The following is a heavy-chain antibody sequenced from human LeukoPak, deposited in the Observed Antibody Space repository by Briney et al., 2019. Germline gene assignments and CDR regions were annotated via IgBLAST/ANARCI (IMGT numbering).Heavy chain of an antibody. V-gene: IGHV3-49*04. D-gene: IGHD2-15*01. CDR2: IRQQDGTT. Sequence: GGSLRLSCTASGFTFGEYSMSWVRQAPGKGQEWVGFIRQQDGTTEYAASVRGRFTITRDESNRIAYLQMNSLKTEDTAVYHCNRWHISGVSYSNVWGQGTLVTASS. CDR3: NRWHISGVSYSNV. J-gene: IGHJ4*02. CDR1: GFTFGEYS.